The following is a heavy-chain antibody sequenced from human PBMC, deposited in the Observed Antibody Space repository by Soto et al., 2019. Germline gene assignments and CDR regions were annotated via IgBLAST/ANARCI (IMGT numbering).Heavy chain of an antibody. Sequence: SVKVSCKASGGTFSSYAISWVRQAPGQGLEWMGGIIPIFGTANYAQKFQGRVTITADESTSTAYMELSSLRSEDTAVYYCARDKSYDSSGYFEYYFDYWGQGTLVTVSS. CDR1: GGTFSSYA. D-gene: IGHD3-22*01. CDR2: IIPIFGTA. J-gene: IGHJ4*02. V-gene: IGHV1-69*13. CDR3: ARDKSYDSSGYFEYYFDY.